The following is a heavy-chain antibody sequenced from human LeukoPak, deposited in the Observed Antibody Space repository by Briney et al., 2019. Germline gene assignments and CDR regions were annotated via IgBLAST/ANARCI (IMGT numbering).Heavy chain of an antibody. V-gene: IGHV4-59*01. D-gene: IGHD1-26*01. CDR2: IYYTGST. CDR1: GGPISTYY. J-gene: IGHJ5*02. CDR3: ARGGNYWPQWWFDP. Sequence: SETLSLTCTVSGGPISTYYWSWIRQPPGKGLEWIGYIYYTGSTSYNPSLKSRVTMSLDASKNQFSLELNSVTPADTAVYYCARGGNYWPQWWFDPWGRGTLVSVSS.